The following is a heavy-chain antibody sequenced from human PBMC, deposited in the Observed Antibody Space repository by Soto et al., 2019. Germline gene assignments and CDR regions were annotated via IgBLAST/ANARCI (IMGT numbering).Heavy chain of an antibody. J-gene: IGHJ5*02. CDR2: MNPNSGNT. D-gene: IGHD3-16*02. CDR1: GYTFTSYD. CDR3: ARVPGGFMITFGGVITPGWFDP. V-gene: IGHV1-8*01. Sequence: QVQLVQSGAEVKKPGASVKVSCKASGYTFTSYDINWVRQATGQGLEWMGWMNPNSGNTGYAQKFQGRVTMNRNTSISTAYMELSSLRSEDTAVYYCARVPGGFMITFGGVITPGWFDPWGQGTLVTVSS.